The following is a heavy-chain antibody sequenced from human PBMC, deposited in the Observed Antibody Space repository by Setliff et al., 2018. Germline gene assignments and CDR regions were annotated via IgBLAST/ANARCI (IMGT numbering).Heavy chain of an antibody. CDR1: GYTFSHSG. D-gene: IGHD2-8*01. CDR2: ISAYTGNT. CDR3: SKLVRYCTTTACQGASGAEF. Sequence: EASVKVSCKASGYTFSHSGITWVRQAPGQGLEWMGWISAYTGNTKFAQKFQGRVTMTTDTSTSTAYLELRSLTSDDTAVYYCSKLVRYCTTTACQGASGAEFWGQGTLVTV. J-gene: IGHJ4*02. V-gene: IGHV1-18*01.